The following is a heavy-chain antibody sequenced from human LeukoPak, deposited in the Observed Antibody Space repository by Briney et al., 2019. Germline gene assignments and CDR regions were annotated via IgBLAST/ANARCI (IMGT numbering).Heavy chain of an antibody. CDR1: GYTFTGYY. D-gene: IGHD4-23*01. Sequence: ASVKVSCKASGYTFTGYYMHWVRQAPGQGLEWMGWIKPNSGGTNYAQKFQGRVTMTTDTSTSTAHMELRSLRSDDTAVYYCARQGYSGHSQGAADYWGQGTLVTVSS. CDR3: ARQGYSGHSQGAADY. J-gene: IGHJ4*02. V-gene: IGHV1-2*02. CDR2: IKPNSGGT.